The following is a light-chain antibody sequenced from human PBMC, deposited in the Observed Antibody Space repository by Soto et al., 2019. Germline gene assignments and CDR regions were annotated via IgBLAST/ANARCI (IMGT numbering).Light chain of an antibody. CDR2: DAS. CDR3: HQYNNWPQT. CDR1: QNFGSN. Sequence: EIVMTQSPATLSVSPGERVTLSCRASQNFGSNLAWYQQKPGQAPRLLMYDASTRATGIPARFSGRRSGPEFTLIISSLQSEDSAVYYCHQYNNWPQTFGQGTKVDI. V-gene: IGKV3-15*01. J-gene: IGKJ1*01.